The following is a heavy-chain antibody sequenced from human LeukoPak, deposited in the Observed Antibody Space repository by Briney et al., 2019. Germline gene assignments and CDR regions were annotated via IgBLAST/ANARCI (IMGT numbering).Heavy chain of an antibody. CDR1: GNTLTELS. V-gene: IGHV1-24*01. CDR2: FNPGDGET. J-gene: IGHJ4*02. CDR3: ALPRGGYSSSPFDY. D-gene: IGHD6-6*01. Sequence: ASVKVSCKVSGNTLTELSMHWVRQVPGKGLEWMGDFNPGDGETIYAQEFQGRVTMTEDTSTDTVYMEMSSLRSEDTAVYYCALPRGGYSSSPFDYWGQGTLVTVSS.